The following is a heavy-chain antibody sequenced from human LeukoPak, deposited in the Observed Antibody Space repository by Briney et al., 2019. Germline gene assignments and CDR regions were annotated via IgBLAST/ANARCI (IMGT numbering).Heavy chain of an antibody. D-gene: IGHD1-26*01. CDR1: GFTFSSYS. V-gene: IGHV3-21*01. Sequence: PGGSLRLSCAASGFTFSSYSMNWVRQAPGKGLEWVSSISSSSSYIYYADSVKGRFTISRDNAKNSLYLQMNSLRAEDTAVYYCARVGIVGATFAFDIWGQGTMVTVSS. CDR3: ARVGIVGATFAFDI. CDR2: ISSSSSYI. J-gene: IGHJ3*02.